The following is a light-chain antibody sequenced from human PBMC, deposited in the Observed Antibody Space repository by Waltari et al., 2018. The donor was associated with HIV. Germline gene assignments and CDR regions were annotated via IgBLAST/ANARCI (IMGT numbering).Light chain of an antibody. J-gene: IGLJ3*02. Sequence: SYVLTQPPSVSVAPGQTARITCGGHNIGSKTVHWYQRRPGQAPILVVYADSDRPSGIPERFSGSNSGNTATLTISRVGAGDEADYYCQVWDTIRDHWVFGGGTKLTVL. CDR2: ADS. V-gene: IGLV3-21*02. CDR3: QVWDTIRDHWV. CDR1: NIGSKT.